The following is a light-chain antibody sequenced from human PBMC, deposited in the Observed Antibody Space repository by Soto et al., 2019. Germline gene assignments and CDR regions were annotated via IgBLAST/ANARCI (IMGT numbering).Light chain of an antibody. J-gene: IGKJ1*01. Sequence: HMTQSPSTLSGSVGDRVTITCRASQTISSWLAWYQQKPGKAPKLLIYKASTLKSGVPSRFSGSGSGTEFTLTISSLQPDDFATYYCQQYNSYSVWTFGQGTKVDIK. CDR2: KAS. V-gene: IGKV1-5*03. CDR1: QTISSW. CDR3: QQYNSYSVWT.